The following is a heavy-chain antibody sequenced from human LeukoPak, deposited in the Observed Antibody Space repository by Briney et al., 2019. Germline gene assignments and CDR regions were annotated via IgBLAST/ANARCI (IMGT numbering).Heavy chain of an antibody. Sequence: GGSLRLSCAASGFTFSSYSMNWVRQAPGKGLEWVSSISSSSSYIYYADSVKGRFTISRDNAKNSLYLQMNSLRAEDTAVYYCARDPGRSSSSEEFSYYYYYMDVWGKGTSVTVSS. V-gene: IGHV3-21*01. CDR3: ARDPGRSSSSEEFSYYYYYMDV. CDR1: GFTFSSYS. J-gene: IGHJ6*03. D-gene: IGHD6-6*01. CDR2: ISSSSSYI.